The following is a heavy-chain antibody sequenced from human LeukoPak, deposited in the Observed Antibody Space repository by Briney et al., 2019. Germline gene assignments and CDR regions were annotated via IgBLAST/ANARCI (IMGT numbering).Heavy chain of an antibody. D-gene: IGHD2/OR15-2a*01. CDR3: ARDRSMSGWYIDF. Sequence: PGRSLRLSCAASGFTFSSYGMHWVRQAPGKGLEWVAVIWYDGSNKYYPDSVQGRFTISRDNSKNTLYLQVNSLRAEDTAVYYCARDRSMSGWYIDFWGRGTLVTVSS. CDR1: GFTFSSYG. CDR2: IWYDGSNK. V-gene: IGHV3-33*01. J-gene: IGHJ2*01.